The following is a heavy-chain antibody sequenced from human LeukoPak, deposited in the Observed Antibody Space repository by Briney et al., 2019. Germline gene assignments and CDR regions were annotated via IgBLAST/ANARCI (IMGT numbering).Heavy chain of an antibody. CDR3: ATKYSAGWLFDY. J-gene: IGHJ4*02. CDR2: IDNDGSYI. CDR1: GFTFSSYT. V-gene: IGHV3-21*01. D-gene: IGHD5-12*01. Sequence: GGSLRLSCAASGFTFSSYTMNWVRQAPGKGLEWVSSIDNDGSYIYYADSVKGRFTLSRDNAKNSVHLQMISLRAEDTAVYCCATKYSAGWLFDYWGEVTLVTVSS.